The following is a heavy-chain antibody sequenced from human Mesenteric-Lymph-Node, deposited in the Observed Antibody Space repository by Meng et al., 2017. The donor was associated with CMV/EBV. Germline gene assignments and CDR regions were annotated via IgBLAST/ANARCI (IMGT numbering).Heavy chain of an antibody. Sequence: GESLKISCAASGFTFSDCSMNWVRQAPGKGLEWVATINQDGSERYYVDSVKGRFTISRDNAKSSLYLQLDSLRPADTAVYYCATFHDFWSGYFSYYFDYWGQGTLVTVSS. D-gene: IGHD3-3*01. V-gene: IGHV3-7*01. CDR3: ATFHDFWSGYFSYYFDY. CDR1: GFTFSDCS. CDR2: INQDGSER. J-gene: IGHJ4*02.